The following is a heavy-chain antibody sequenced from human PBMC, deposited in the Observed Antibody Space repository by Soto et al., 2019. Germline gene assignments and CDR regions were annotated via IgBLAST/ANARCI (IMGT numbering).Heavy chain of an antibody. D-gene: IGHD3-16*01. V-gene: IGHV4-59*01. Sequence: QVQLQESGPGLVKPSETLSLTCTVSGGSISSYYWSWIRQPPGKGLEWIGYIYYSGSTNYNPSLKSRVTISVDTSKNQFSLKLSSVTAADTAVYYCARGGLRLGELSVWGQGTTVTVSS. CDR2: IYYSGST. CDR1: GGSISSYY. CDR3: ARGGLRLGELSV. J-gene: IGHJ6*02.